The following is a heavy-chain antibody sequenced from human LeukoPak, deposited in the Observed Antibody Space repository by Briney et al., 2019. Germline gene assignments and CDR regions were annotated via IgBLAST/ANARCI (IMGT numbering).Heavy chain of an antibody. J-gene: IGHJ4*02. V-gene: IGHV6-1*01. Sequence: SQTLSLTCAISGDNVSNNRAAWNWIRQSPSRGLEWLGRTYYRSKWYNDYGVSVKSRITINPDTSRNQFSLQLNSVTSEDTAVYYCAREGGLGSLNWGQGTLVTVSS. CDR1: GDNVSNNRAA. CDR2: TYYRSKWYN. CDR3: AREGGLGSLN. D-gene: IGHD3-10*01.